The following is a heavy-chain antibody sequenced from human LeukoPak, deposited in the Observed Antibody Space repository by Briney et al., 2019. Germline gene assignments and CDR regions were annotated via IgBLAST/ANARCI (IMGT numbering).Heavy chain of an antibody. CDR1: GGSISSGGYY. V-gene: IGHV4-31*03. J-gene: IGHJ3*02. D-gene: IGHD3-22*01. Sequence: SQTLSLTCTVSGGSISSGGYYWSWIRQHPGKGLEWIGYIYYSGSTYYNPSLKGRATISVDTSKNQFSLKLSSVTAADTAVYYCASIGSGYYRDAFDIWGQGTMVTVSS. CDR2: IYYSGST. CDR3: ASIGSGYYRDAFDI.